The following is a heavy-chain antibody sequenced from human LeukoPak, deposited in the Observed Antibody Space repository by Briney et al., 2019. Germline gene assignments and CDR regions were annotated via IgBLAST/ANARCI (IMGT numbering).Heavy chain of an antibody. CDR2: IKQDGSEK. CDR1: GFTFSSYW. V-gene: IGHV3-7*01. Sequence: GGSLRLSCAASGFTFSSYWMSWVRQAPGKGLEWVANIKQDGSEKYYVDSVKGRFTISRDNAKNSLYLQMNSLRAEDTAVYYCARDPRGPRHYSSGWLYFDYWGQGTLVTVSS. J-gene: IGHJ4*02. CDR3: ARDPRGPRHYSSGWLYFDY. D-gene: IGHD6-19*01.